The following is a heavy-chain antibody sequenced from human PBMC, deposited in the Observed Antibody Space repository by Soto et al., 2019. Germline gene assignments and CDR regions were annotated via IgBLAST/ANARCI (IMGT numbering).Heavy chain of an antibody. D-gene: IGHD2-2*02. V-gene: IGHV1-8*01. CDR2: MNPNSGNT. J-gene: IGHJ6*02. CDR1: GYTSTSYD. Sequence: ASVKVSCKASGYTSTSYDINWVRQATGQGLEWMGWMNPNSGNTGYAQKFQGRVTMTRNTSISTAYMELSSLRSEDTAVYYCARGAYCSSTSCYTDNYYYYGMDVWGQGTTVTVSS. CDR3: ARGAYCSSTSCYTDNYYYYGMDV.